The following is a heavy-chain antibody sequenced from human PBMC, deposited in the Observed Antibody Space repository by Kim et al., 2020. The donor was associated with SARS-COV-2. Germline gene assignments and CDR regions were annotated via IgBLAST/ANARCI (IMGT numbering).Heavy chain of an antibody. CDR3: ARGETGVEQLERPYYYYGMDV. Sequence: SVKVSCKASGGTFSSYAISWVRQAPGQGLEWMGGIIPIFGTANYAQKFQGRVTITADKSTSTAYMELSSLRSEDTAVYYCARGETGVEQLERPYYYYGMDVWGQGTTVTVSS. CDR1: GGTFSSYA. CDR2: IIPIFGTA. J-gene: IGHJ6*02. V-gene: IGHV1-69*06. D-gene: IGHD1-1*01.